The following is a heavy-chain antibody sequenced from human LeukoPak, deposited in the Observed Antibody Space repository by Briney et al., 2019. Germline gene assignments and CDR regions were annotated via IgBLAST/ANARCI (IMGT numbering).Heavy chain of an antibody. CDR2: IYTSESP. V-gene: IGHV4-4*07. CDR3: ARGGGDGYDFRGRFDY. D-gene: IGHD5-24*01. CDR1: GGSISSYY. J-gene: IGHJ4*02. Sequence: SETLSLTCTVSGGSISSYYWSWIRQPAGKGLEWIGRIYTSESPTYNPSLKSRVTMSLDTSKNQFSLKLSSVTAADTAVYYCARGGGDGYDFRGRFDYWGQGTLVTVSS.